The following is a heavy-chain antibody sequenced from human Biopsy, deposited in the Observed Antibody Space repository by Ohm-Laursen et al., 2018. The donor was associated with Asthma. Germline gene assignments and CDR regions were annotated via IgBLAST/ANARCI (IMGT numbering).Heavy chain of an antibody. V-gene: IGHV3-30*18. Sequence: SLRLSCAAPGFMFSSFGMHWVRQAPGKGLDWVAVISYDGNHKFYEDSVKGRFTIYRDNSKNTLYLQMNSLRTEDTAVYYCAKRRGYSGHDNDYWGQGTLVIVSS. D-gene: IGHD5-12*01. CDR1: GFMFSSFG. CDR3: AKRRGYSGHDNDY. CDR2: ISYDGNHK. J-gene: IGHJ4*02.